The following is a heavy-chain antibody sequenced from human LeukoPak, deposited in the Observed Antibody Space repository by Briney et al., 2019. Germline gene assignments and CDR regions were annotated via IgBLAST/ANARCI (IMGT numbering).Heavy chain of an antibody. J-gene: IGHJ4*02. CDR1: GFTFSSDA. D-gene: IGHD6-19*01. V-gene: IGHV3-23*01. CDR2: ISGSGGST. CDR3: AKDLIGAVAGPSVDY. Sequence: GGSLRLSCAASGFTFSSDAMSWVRQAPGKGLEWVSAISGSGGSTYYADSVKGRFTISRDNSKNTLYLQMNSLRAEDTAVYYCAKDLIGAVAGPSVDYWGQGTLVTVSS.